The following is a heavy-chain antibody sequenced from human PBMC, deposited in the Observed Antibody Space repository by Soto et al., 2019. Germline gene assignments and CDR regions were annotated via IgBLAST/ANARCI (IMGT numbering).Heavy chain of an antibody. J-gene: IGHJ1*01. D-gene: IGHD6-19*01. CDR2: ISAYNGNT. V-gene: IGHV1-18*01. Sequence: ASVNVSCKASGYTFTSYGISWVRQAPGQGLEWMGWISAYNGNTNYAQKLQGRVTMTTDTSTSTAYMELRSLRSDDTAVYYCARVGWLVQRSAEYFQHWGQGTLVTVSS. CDR1: GYTFTSYG. CDR3: ARVGWLVQRSAEYFQH.